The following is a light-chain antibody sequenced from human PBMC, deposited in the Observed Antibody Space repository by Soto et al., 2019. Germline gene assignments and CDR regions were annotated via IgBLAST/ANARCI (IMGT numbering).Light chain of an antibody. CDR2: GAS. V-gene: IGKV3-15*01. CDR1: QSVSSN. CDR3: QQYNNWPIT. Sequence: MTQSPSTVSFYPWERATLSCRASQSVSSNLAWYQQKPGQAPRLLIYGASTRATGIPARFSGSGSETDFTLTISSLRSEDSAVYHCQQYNNWPITFGQGTRLEIK. J-gene: IGKJ5*01.